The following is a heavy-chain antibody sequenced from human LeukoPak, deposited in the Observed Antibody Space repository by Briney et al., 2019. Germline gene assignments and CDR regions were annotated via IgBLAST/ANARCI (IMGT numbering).Heavy chain of an antibody. V-gene: IGHV3-11*01. CDR1: GFTVSSNY. CDR3: ASGYCSGGTCYYY. J-gene: IGHJ4*02. D-gene: IGHD2-15*01. Sequence: GGSLRLSCAASGFTVSSNYMSWVRQAPGKGLEWVSYISSTGSTISYADSVKGRFTTSRDNAKNSLYLQMNILRAEDTAVYYCASGYCSGGTCYYYWGQGTLVTVSS. CDR2: ISSTGSTI.